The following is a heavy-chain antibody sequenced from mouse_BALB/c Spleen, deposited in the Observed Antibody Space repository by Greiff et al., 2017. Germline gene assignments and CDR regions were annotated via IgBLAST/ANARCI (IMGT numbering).Heavy chain of an antibody. D-gene: IGHD2-12*01. Sequence: VKLMESGPGLVQPSQSLSITCTVSGFSLTSYGVHWVRQSPGKGLEWLGVIWSGGSTDYNAAFISRLSISKDNSKSQVFFKMNSLQANDTAIYYCARNYEPRYWYFDVWGAGTTVTVSS. CDR2: IWSGGST. J-gene: IGHJ1*01. CDR3: ARNYEPRYWYFDV. CDR1: GFSLTSYG. V-gene: IGHV2-2*02.